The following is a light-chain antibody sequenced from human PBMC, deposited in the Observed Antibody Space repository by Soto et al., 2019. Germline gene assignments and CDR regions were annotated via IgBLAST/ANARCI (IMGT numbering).Light chain of an antibody. CDR1: SVDVGGYNR. J-gene: IGLJ1*01. CDR2: EVS. CDR3: SSFTSSVTYV. V-gene: IGLV2-18*02. Sequence: QSALTQPPSVSGSPGQSVTISCTGTSVDVGGYNRVSWYQQPPGTAPKLILYEVSNRPSGVPDRFSASKSGNAASLTISGLQAEDEADYYCSSFTSSVTYVFGTGTKLTVL.